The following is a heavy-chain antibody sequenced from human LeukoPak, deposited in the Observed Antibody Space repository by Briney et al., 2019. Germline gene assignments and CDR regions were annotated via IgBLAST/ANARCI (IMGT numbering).Heavy chain of an antibody. Sequence: PGGSLRLSCAASGFTVSSNYMSWVRQAPGKGLEWVSVIYSGGSTYYADSVKGRFTISRDNSKNTLYLQMNSLRAKDTAVYYSARDEGYYDSSGYYYYGMDVWGQGTTVTVSS. CDR1: GFTVSSNY. CDR2: IYSGGST. V-gene: IGHV3-66*01. J-gene: IGHJ6*02. CDR3: ARDEGYYDSSGYYYYGMDV. D-gene: IGHD3-22*01.